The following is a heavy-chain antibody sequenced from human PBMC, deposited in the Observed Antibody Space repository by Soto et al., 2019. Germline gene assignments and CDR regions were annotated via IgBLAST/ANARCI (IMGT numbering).Heavy chain of an antibody. D-gene: IGHD5-18*01. CDR2: IYYSGSP. CDR1: GGSISSGGYY. J-gene: IGHJ4*02. CDR3: ARSPADVDTFHY. V-gene: IGHV4-31*03. Sequence: QVQLQESGPGLVKPSQTLSLTCTVSGGSISSGGYYWSWIRQHPGKGLEWIGYIYYSGSPPYNPCLKGRGTISVDASKTQSSPKLSSLAAADTAVYYWARSPADVDTFHYWGQGTLVTVSS.